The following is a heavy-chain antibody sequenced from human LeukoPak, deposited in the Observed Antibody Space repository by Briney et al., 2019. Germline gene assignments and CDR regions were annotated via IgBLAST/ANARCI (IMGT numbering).Heavy chain of an antibody. Sequence: GGSLRLSCAASGFTFSSYAMHWVRQAPGKGLEWVAVILFDGSNKYYADSVKGRFTISRDNSKNTLFLQMNSLRAEDTAVYYCARGRWVAVTKTFDPWGQGTLVTVSS. D-gene: IGHD6-19*01. CDR1: GFTFSSYA. V-gene: IGHV3-30*01. CDR2: ILFDGSNK. J-gene: IGHJ5*02. CDR3: ARGRWVAVTKTFDP.